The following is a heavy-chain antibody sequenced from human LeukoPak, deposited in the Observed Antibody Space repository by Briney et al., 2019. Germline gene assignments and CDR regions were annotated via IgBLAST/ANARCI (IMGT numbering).Heavy chain of an antibody. Sequence: GGSLRLSCAASGFILSNHWMTWVRQAPGKGPEWVANVNKDGSEKYYVDSVKGRFTISRDTAKNSLYLQMNNPRAEDTALYYCARNNDMDVWGQGTTVIVSS. CDR2: VNKDGSEK. CDR3: ARNNDMDV. CDR1: GFILSNHW. V-gene: IGHV3-7*03. D-gene: IGHD1/OR15-1a*01. J-gene: IGHJ6*02.